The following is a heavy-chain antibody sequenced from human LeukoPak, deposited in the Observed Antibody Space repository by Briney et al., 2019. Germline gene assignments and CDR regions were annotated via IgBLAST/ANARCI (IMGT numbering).Heavy chain of an antibody. D-gene: IGHD5-18*01. CDR2: INSDGSIT. Sequence: GGSLRLSCAASGLTVNNNYMNWVRQAPGKGLVWVSHINSDGSITSYADSVKGRFTISRDNAKNTLYLQMNSLRAEDTAVYYCARDAVDTANAVWGQGTTVTVSS. CDR1: GLTVNNNY. CDR3: ARDAVDTANAV. J-gene: IGHJ6*02. V-gene: IGHV3-74*01.